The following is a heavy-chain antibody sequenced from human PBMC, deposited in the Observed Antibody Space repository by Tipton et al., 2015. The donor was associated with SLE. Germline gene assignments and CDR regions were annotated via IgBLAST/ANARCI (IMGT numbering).Heavy chain of an antibody. J-gene: IGHJ5*01. Sequence: TLSLTCTVSGASISTYYWSWVRQPPGKGLEWIGRIYTSGHTNYNPSLKSRVTISIDTSKSQFSLKLSSVTAADTAVYYCARGHSSSSVWFDPWGQGTLVTVSS. D-gene: IGHD6-6*01. CDR1: GASISTYY. V-gene: IGHV4-4*09. CDR3: ARGHSSSSVWFDP. CDR2: IYTSGHT.